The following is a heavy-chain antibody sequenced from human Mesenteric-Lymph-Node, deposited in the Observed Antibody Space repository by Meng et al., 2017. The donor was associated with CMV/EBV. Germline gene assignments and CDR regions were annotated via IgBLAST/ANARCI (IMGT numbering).Heavy chain of an antibody. V-gene: IGHV4-38-2*02. CDR1: GYSISNGFY. D-gene: IGHD2-2*02. Sequence: SETLSLTCSVSGYSISNGFYWGWIRQPPGKGLEWIGSIYHSGSTYYNPSLKSRVTISVDTSKNQFSLKLSSVTAADTAVYYCATTPSDIVVVPAAIGRGWFDPWGQGTLVTVSS. CDR2: IYHSGST. CDR3: ATTPSDIVVVPAAIGRGWFDP. J-gene: IGHJ5*02.